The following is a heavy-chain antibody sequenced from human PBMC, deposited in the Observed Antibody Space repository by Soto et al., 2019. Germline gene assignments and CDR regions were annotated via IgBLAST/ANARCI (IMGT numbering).Heavy chain of an antibody. CDR1: GGSFTSNNW. CDR3: ASRDPVTSADY. D-gene: IGHD4-4*01. CDR2: IYRTGST. J-gene: IGHJ4*02. Sequence: QVQLQESGPGLVKPSGTLSLTCAVSGGSFTSNNWWTWVRQPPGQGLEWIGEIYRTGSTNYNPSLKSRVTISLDKSENHFSLKVTSLTAADTAVYYCASRDPVTSADYWGQGTLVTVSS. V-gene: IGHV4-4*02.